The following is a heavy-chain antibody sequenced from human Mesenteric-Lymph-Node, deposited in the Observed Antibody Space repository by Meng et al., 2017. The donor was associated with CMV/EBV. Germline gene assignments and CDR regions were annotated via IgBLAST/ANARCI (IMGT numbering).Heavy chain of an antibody. J-gene: IGHJ5*02. D-gene: IGHD2-15*01. CDR3: ATQRIVVRRGWFDP. CDR1: GGSSSGSSYY. Sequence: SGGSSSGSSYYWGWIRQPPGKGLEWIGSIYYSGSTYYNPSLKSRVTISVDTSKNQFSLKLSSVTAADTAVYYCATQRIVVRRGWFDPWGQGTLVTVSS. V-gene: IGHV4-39*01. CDR2: IYYSGST.